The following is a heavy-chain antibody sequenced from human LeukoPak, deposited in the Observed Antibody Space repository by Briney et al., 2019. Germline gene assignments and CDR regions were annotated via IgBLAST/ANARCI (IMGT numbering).Heavy chain of an antibody. J-gene: IGHJ4*02. CDR2: INHSGST. V-gene: IGHV4-34*01. Sequence: SETLSLTCAVYGGSFSGYYWSWIRQPPGKGLEWIGEINHSGSTNYNPSLKSRVTISVDTSKNQFSLKLSSVTAADTAVYYCARVPRYSQSGGWGQGTLVTVSS. CDR1: GGSFSGYY. CDR3: ARVPRYSQSGG. D-gene: IGHD5-18*01.